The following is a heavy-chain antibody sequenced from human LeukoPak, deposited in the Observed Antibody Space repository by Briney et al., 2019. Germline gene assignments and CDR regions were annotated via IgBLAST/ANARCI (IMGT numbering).Heavy chain of an antibody. CDR3: AREYGGFGELVAFDI. D-gene: IGHD3-10*01. J-gene: IGHJ3*02. CDR1: GGSISSYY. Sequence: PSETLSLTCTVSGGSISSYYWSWIRQPPGKGLEWIGDIYYSGSTNYNPSLKSRVTISVDTSKNQFSLKLSSVTAADTAVYYCAREYGGFGELVAFDIWGQGTMVTVSS. CDR2: IYYSGST. V-gene: IGHV4-59*01.